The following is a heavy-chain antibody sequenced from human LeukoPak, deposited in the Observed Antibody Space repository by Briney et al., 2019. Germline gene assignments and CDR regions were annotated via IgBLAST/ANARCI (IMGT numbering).Heavy chain of an antibody. Sequence: KTSETLSLTCSVFGGSVSSYYWSWIRQPPGKGLEWIGYISYSGSTNYNPSLMSRVTISVDTSKNQFSLKLSSVTAADTAVYYCASLYSGSYDTGSFDYFNYWGQGTLVTVSS. D-gene: IGHD1-26*01. CDR2: ISYSGST. CDR1: GGSVSSYY. J-gene: IGHJ4*02. CDR3: ASLYSGSYDTGSFDYFNY. V-gene: IGHV4-59*02.